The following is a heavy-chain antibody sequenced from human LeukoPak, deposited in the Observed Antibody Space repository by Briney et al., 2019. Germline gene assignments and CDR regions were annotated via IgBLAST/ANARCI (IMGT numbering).Heavy chain of an antibody. D-gene: IGHD5-12*01. CDR3: ARWGGYDFKASFDY. Sequence: SVKVSCKASGGTFSSYAISWVRQAPGQGLEWMGRIIPILGIANYAQKFQGRVTITADKSTSTAYMELSSLRSEDTAVYYCARWGGYDFKASFDYWGQGTLVTVSS. CDR2: IIPILGIA. V-gene: IGHV1-69*04. J-gene: IGHJ4*02. CDR1: GGTFSSYA.